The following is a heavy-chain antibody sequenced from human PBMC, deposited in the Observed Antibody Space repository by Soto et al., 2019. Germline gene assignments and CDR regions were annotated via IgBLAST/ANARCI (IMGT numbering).Heavy chain of an antibody. CDR3: ARDEYAGNDDDFDI. CDR2: ISAYNGNT. Sequence: ASVXVSCKASGYTFTSYGIIWVRQAPGQGLEWMGWISAYNGNTNYAQKLQGRVTMTTDTSTSTAYMELRSLRSDDTAVYYCARDEYAGNDDDFDIWGQGTMVTVSS. D-gene: IGHD6-13*01. J-gene: IGHJ3*02. V-gene: IGHV1-18*01. CDR1: GYTFTSYG.